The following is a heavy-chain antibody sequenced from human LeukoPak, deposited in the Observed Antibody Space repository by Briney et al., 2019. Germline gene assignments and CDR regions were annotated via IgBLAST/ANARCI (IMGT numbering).Heavy chain of an antibody. CDR1: GDSISSSSYY. CDR2: IYYSGST. Sequence: MSSETLSLTCTVSGDSISSSSYYWGWIRQPPGKGLEWIGSIYYSGSTYYNPSLKSRVTISVDTSKNQFSLKLSSVTAADTAVYYCARGSPLVLRYFQHWGQGTLVTVSS. D-gene: IGHD6-13*01. V-gene: IGHV4-39*01. CDR3: ARGSPLVLRYFQH. J-gene: IGHJ1*01.